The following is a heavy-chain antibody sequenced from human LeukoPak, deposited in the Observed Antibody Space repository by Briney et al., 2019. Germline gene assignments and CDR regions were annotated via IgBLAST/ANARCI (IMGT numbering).Heavy chain of an antibody. CDR3: ARDRGGGITTVRGEEFPFDY. J-gene: IGHJ4*02. D-gene: IGHD3-10*01. CDR2: ISAYNGNT. V-gene: IGHV1-18*01. CDR1: GYTFTSYS. Sequence: ASVKVSCKASGYTFTSYSISWVRQAPGQGLEWMGWISAYNGNTNYAQKLQGRVTMTTDTSTSTAYMELRSLRSDDTAVYYCARDRGGGITTVRGEEFPFDYWGQGTLVTVSS.